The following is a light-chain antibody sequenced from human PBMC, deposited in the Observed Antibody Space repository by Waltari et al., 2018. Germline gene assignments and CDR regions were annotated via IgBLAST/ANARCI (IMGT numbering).Light chain of an antibody. CDR1: QSVSNF. J-gene: IGKJ4*01. V-gene: IGKV3-11*01. CDR3: QQRGNWPLT. CDR2: DAS. Sequence: DIVLTQSPATLSLSPGERATLSCGASQSVSNFVAWYQRKPGQAPRLLIYDASNRATGIPARFSGGGSGADFTLTISSLEPEDFAVYYCQQRGNWPLTFGGGTKVEIK.